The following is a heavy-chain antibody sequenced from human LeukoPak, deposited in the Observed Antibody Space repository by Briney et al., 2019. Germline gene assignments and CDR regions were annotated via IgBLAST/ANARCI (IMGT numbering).Heavy chain of an antibody. CDR3: ATVGVLLWFGESGFDY. V-gene: IGHV1-24*01. Sequence: ASVKVSCKVSGHTLTELSMHWVRQAPGKGLEWMGGFDPEDGVTIYAQKFQGRVTMTEDTSTDTAYMELSSLRSEDTAVYYCATVGVLLWFGESGFDYWGQGTLVTVSS. J-gene: IGHJ4*02. CDR1: GHTLTELS. CDR2: FDPEDGVT. D-gene: IGHD3-10*01.